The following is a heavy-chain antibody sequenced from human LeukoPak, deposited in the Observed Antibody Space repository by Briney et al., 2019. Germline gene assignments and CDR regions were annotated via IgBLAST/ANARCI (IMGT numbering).Heavy chain of an antibody. CDR1: GGSFSGYY. J-gene: IGHJ6*03. CDR2: INHSGST. D-gene: IGHD6-13*01. V-gene: IGHV4-34*01. CDR3: ARGVAATASLPYQYYYMDV. Sequence: SETLSLTCAVYGGSFSGYYWSWIRQPPGKGLEWIGEINHSGSTNYNPSLKSRVTISLGTSKNQFSLKLHSVTAADTAVYYCARGVAATASLPYQYYYMDVWGKGTTVSVSS.